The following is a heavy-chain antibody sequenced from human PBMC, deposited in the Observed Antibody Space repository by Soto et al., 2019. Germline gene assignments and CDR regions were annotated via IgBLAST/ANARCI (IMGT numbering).Heavy chain of an antibody. CDR3: ASFRGVLRFLERFI. CDR2: ISGSGGST. Sequence: EVQLLESGGGLVQPGGSLRLSCAASGFTFSSYAMSCVRQAPGKGLEWVSAISGSGGSTYYADSVKGRFTISRDNSKNTLYLQMNSLRAEDTAVYYCASFRGVLRFLERFIWGQGTLVTVSS. J-gene: IGHJ4*02. V-gene: IGHV3-23*01. CDR1: GFTFSSYA. D-gene: IGHD3-3*01.